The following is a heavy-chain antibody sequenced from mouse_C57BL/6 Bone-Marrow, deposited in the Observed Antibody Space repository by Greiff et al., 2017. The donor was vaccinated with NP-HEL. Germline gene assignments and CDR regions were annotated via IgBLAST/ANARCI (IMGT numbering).Heavy chain of an antibody. D-gene: IGHD2-12*01. Sequence: QVQLKESGAELVRPGASVKLSCKASGYTFTDYYINWVKQRPGQGLEWIARIYPGSGNTYYNEKFKGKATLTAEKSSSTAYMQLSSLTSEDSAVYFCARTLYDGGVFAYWGQGTLVTVSA. V-gene: IGHV1-76*01. CDR3: ARTLYDGGVFAY. CDR1: GYTFTDYY. J-gene: IGHJ3*01. CDR2: IYPGSGNT.